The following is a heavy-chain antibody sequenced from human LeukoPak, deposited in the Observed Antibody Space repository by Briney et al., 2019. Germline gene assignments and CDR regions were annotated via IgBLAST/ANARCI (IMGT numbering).Heavy chain of an antibody. D-gene: IGHD6-13*01. Sequence: PGGSLRLSCAASGFTFSSYAMSWVRQAPGKGLEWVSAISGSGGSTYYADSVKGRFTISRDNSKNTLYLQMSSLRAEDTAVYYRACWYPVGELFDYWGQGTLVTVSS. CDR2: ISGSGGST. CDR3: ACWYPVGELFDY. V-gene: IGHV3-23*01. J-gene: IGHJ4*02. CDR1: GFTFSSYA.